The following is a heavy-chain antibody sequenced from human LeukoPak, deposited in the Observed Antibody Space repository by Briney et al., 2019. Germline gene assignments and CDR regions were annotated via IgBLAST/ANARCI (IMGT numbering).Heavy chain of an antibody. CDR3: AKANWDDEYIFTN. CDR1: GFTFSTYA. V-gene: IGHV3-23*01. J-gene: IGHJ4*02. Sequence: GGSLRLSCAASGFTFSTYAMGGVRQAPGKGLEWVSAISGSGGRTYYADSVTGRFTISRDNSKNTLYVQMNSLRAEDTAVYYCAKANWDDEYIFTNWGQGTLVTVSS. D-gene: IGHD1-1*01. CDR2: ISGSGGRT.